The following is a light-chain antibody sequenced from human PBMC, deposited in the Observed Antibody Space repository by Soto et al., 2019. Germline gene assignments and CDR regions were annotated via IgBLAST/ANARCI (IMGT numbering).Light chain of an antibody. CDR3: QQYGSSPPLT. CDR1: QSISRY. Sequence: DIQMTQSPSSLSASVGDRVTFTCRASQSISRYLNWYQQKPGRAPKLLIYGVSSLQSGVSSRFSGRGSGTDFTLTISSLQPEDFAVYYCQQYGSSPPLTFGGGTKVEIK. J-gene: IGKJ4*01. V-gene: IGKV1-39*01. CDR2: GVS.